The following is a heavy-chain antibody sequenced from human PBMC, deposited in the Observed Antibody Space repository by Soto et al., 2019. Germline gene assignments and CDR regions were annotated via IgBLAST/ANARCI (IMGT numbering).Heavy chain of an antibody. J-gene: IGHJ5*02. V-gene: IGHV3-73*01. Sequence: SLRLSCAASGFTFSGSAMHWVRQASGKGLEWVGRIRSKANSYATAYAASAKGRFTISRDDSKNTAYLQMNSLKTEDTAVYYCTRPQKYYYDSSGLYWDWFDPWGQGTLVTVSS. CDR2: IRSKANSYAT. CDR1: GFTFSGSA. CDR3: TRPQKYYYDSSGLYWDWFDP. D-gene: IGHD3-22*01.